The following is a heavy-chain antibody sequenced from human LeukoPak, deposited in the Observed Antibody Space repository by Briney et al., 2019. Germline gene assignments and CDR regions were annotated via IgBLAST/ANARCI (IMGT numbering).Heavy chain of an antibody. D-gene: IGHD2-21*01. CDR1: GSSYRNFW. Sequence: GGSLRLSCAASGSSYRNFWMHWVRHVPGKGLVWVSRINSDGSNTTYADSVKGRFTISRDNAKNTLHLQMNDLRAEDTAVYYCACDSPHDHTVGFDYWGQGTLVTVSP. CDR3: ACDSPHDHTVGFDY. V-gene: IGHV3-74*01. CDR2: INSDGSNT. J-gene: IGHJ4*02.